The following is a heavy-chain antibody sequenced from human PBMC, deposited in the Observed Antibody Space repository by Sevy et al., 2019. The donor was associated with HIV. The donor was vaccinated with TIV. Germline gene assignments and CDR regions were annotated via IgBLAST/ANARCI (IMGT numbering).Heavy chain of an antibody. CDR2: INHSGST. CDR1: GGSFSGYY. D-gene: IGHD6-13*01. V-gene: IGHV4-34*01. J-gene: IGHJ6*02. CDR3: ARGLRAGYSSSWYYYYYGMDV. Sequence: SETLSLTCAVYGGSFSGYYWSWIRQPPGKGLEWIGEINHSGSTNYNPSLKSRVTISVDTSKNQFSLKLSSVPAADTAVYYCARGLRAGYSSSWYYYYYGMDVWGQGTTVTVSS.